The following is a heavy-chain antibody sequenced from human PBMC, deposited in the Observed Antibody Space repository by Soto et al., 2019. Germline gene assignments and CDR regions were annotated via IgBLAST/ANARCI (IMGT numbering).Heavy chain of an antibody. D-gene: IGHD7-27*01. CDR3: ARVEGAVLGINYYFDY. CDR2: IIPIFGTA. V-gene: IGHV1-69*01. CDR1: GGTFSSYA. Sequence: QVQLVQSGAEVKKPGSSVKVSCKASGGTFSSYAISWVQQAPGQGLEWMGGIIPIFGTANYAQKFQGRVTMTADESTSTAYRELSSLRSEDTAVYYCARVEGAVLGINYYFDYWGQGTLVTVSS. J-gene: IGHJ4*02.